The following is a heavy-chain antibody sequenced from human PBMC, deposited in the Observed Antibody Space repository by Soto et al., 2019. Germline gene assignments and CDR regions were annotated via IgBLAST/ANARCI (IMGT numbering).Heavy chain of an antibody. D-gene: IGHD3-9*01. V-gene: IGHV1-46*01. CDR1: GYTFTSYY. J-gene: IGHJ6*02. CDR3: ARKRKEYYDILTGYYGVYGMDV. Sequence: ASVKVSCKASGYTFTSYYMHWVRQAPGQGLEWMGIISPSGGSTSYAQKFQGRVTMTRDTSTSTVYMELSSLRSEDTAVYYCARKRKEYYDILTGYYGVYGMDVWGQGTTVTVSS. CDR2: ISPSGGST.